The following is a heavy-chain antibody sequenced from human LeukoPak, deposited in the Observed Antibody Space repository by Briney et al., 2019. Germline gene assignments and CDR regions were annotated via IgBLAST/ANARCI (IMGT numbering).Heavy chain of an antibody. J-gene: IGHJ3*02. D-gene: IGHD2-15*01. CDR1: GFTLDDYA. V-gene: IGHV3-9*01. Sequence: GGSLRLSCAASGFTLDDYAMHWVRQAPGKGLEWVSSVTWNNDKIAYADSVKGRFTISRDNAKSSVFLQMNSLRAEDTALYYCTKALFVTLTPHSAFDTWGQGTMVTVSS. CDR3: TKALFVTLTPHSAFDT. CDR2: VTWNNDKI.